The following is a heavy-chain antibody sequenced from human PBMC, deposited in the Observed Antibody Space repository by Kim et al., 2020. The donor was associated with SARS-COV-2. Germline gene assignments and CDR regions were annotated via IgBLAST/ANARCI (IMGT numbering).Heavy chain of an antibody. Sequence: GGSLRLSCAASGFTFSSYGMHWVRQAPGKGLEWVAVIWYDGSNKYYADSVKGRFTISRDNSKNTLYLQMNSLRAEDTAVYYCARDYEWMGADGYFSAAGMDVWGQGTTVTVSS. CDR1: GFTFSSYG. CDR2: IWYDGSNK. D-gene: IGHD3-22*01. V-gene: IGHV3-33*01. CDR3: ARDYEWMGADGYFSAAGMDV. J-gene: IGHJ6*02.